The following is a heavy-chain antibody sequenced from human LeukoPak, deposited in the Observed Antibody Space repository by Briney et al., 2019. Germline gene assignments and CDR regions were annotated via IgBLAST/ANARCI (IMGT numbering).Heavy chain of an antibody. D-gene: IGHD3-22*01. CDR2: IQSSGST. Sequence: PSETLPLTCTVSGGSISPYYWNWIRQSAGKGLEWIGRIQSSGSTNYNPSLRGRLTISVDKSQNQFSLKLTSVTAADTAVYYCARAERQFYYDSSGSSYYYYMDVWGKGTTVAVSS. CDR1: GGSISPYY. CDR3: ARAERQFYYDSSGSSYYYYMDV. J-gene: IGHJ6*03. V-gene: IGHV4-4*07.